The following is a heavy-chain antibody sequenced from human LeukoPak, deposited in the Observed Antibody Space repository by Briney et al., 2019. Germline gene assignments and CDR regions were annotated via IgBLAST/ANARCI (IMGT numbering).Heavy chain of an antibody. CDR2: INHRGST. Sequence: SETLSLTCPVYGGSFSGYYWSWIRQPPGKGREWIGEINHRGSTNYNPSLKSRVPISVDKYKNQFSLKLSSLTAADTAVYYRARPVSGSSGWYYNYWVQGTLVTVSS. CDR1: GGSFSGYY. J-gene: IGHJ4*02. CDR3: ARPVSGSSGWYYNY. D-gene: IGHD6-19*01. V-gene: IGHV4-34*01.